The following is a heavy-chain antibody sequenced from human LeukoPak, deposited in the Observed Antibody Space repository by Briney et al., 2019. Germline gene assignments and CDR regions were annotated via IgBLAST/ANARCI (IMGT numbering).Heavy chain of an antibody. Sequence: ASVKVSCKASGYTFTGYYMHWVRQAPGQGLEWMGWINPNSGGTNYAQKFQGRVTMTRDTSISTAYMELSSLRSEDTAVYYCASRHLRLGELSLSHFDYWGQGTLVTVSS. J-gene: IGHJ4*02. CDR3: ASRHLRLGELSLSHFDY. CDR1: GYTFTGYY. CDR2: INPNSGGT. D-gene: IGHD3-16*02. V-gene: IGHV1-2*02.